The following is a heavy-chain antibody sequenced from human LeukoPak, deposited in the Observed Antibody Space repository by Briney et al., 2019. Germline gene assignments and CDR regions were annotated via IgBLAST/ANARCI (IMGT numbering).Heavy chain of an antibody. J-gene: IGHJ2*01. D-gene: IGHD3-10*01. CDR2: INHSGST. V-gene: IGHV4-34*01. CDR1: GGSFSGYY. CDR3: ARVPRGTTRYFDL. Sequence: SETLSLTCAVYGGSFSGYYWSWIRQPPGKGLEWIGEINHSGSTNYNPSLKSRVTISVDTSKNQFSLKLSSVTAADTAVYYCARVPRGTTRYFDLWGRGTLVTVSS.